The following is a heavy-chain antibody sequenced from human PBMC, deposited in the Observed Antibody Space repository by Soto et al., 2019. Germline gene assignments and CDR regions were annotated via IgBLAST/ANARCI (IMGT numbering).Heavy chain of an antibody. J-gene: IGHJ6*02. Sequence: GGSLRLSCAASGFTFSSYGMHWVRQAPGKGLEWVAVIWYDGSNKYYADSVKGRFTISRDNSKNTLYLQMNSLRAEDTAVYYCASRGSHISFSGVAPNYYYYALDVWGQGTTVTVSS. V-gene: IGHV3-33*01. CDR3: ASRGSHISFSGVAPNYYYYALDV. CDR2: IWYDGSNK. CDR1: GFTFSSYG. D-gene: IGHD3-3*01.